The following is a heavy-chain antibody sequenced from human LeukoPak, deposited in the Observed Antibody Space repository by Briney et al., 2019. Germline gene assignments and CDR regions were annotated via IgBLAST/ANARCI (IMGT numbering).Heavy chain of an antibody. J-gene: IGHJ6*03. CDR2: IKQYGSEK. CDR3: ARDLNGYSYGRYYYYYYMDV. CDR1: GFTFSSCW. V-gene: IGHV3-7*01. D-gene: IGHD5-18*01. Sequence: GGSLRLSCAASGFTFSSCWMSWVRQAPGKGLEWVANIKQYGSEKYYVDSVKGRFTISRDNAKNSLYLQMNSLRAEDTAVYYCARDLNGYSYGRYYYYYYMDVWGKGTTVTVSS.